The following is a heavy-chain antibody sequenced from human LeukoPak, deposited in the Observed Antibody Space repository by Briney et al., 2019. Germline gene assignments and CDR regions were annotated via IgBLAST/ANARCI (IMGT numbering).Heavy chain of an antibody. Sequence: SETLSLTCTVSGGSISSYYWSWIRQPPGKGLEWIGYIYYSGSTNYNPSLKSRVTISVDTSENQFSLKLSSVTAADTAVYYCARHSVVTRDAFDIWGQGTMVTVSS. CDR3: ARHSVVTRDAFDI. CDR2: IYYSGST. CDR1: GGSISSYY. J-gene: IGHJ3*02. V-gene: IGHV4-59*08. D-gene: IGHD4-23*01.